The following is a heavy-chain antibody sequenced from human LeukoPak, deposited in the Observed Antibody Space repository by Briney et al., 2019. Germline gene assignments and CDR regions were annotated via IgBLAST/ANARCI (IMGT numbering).Heavy chain of an antibody. J-gene: IGHJ3*02. D-gene: IGHD5-18*01. CDR2: IDYRGST. V-gene: IGHV4-59*01. Sequence: PSETLSLTCTVSGGSINTYYWSWIRQSPGKGLEWIAYIDYRGSTTYNPSLRSRVTISVDTSRNQFSLKLSSVTAADTAVYYCARSRSGYSYDHAAFEIWGQGTLVTVSS. CDR1: GGSINTYY. CDR3: ARSRSGYSYDHAAFEI.